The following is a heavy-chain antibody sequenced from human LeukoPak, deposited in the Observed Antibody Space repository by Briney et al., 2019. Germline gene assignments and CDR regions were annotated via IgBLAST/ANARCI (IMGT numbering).Heavy chain of an antibody. CDR1: GFTFSSYS. D-gene: IGHD3-22*01. CDR2: ISSSSSYI. J-gene: IGHJ4*02. CDR3: ARALYDSSGYYSHFDY. Sequence: PGGSLRLSCAASGFTFSSYSMNWVRQAPGKGLGWVSSISSSSSYIYYAVSLKGRFTISRDNAKNSLYLQMNSLRAEDTSVYYCARALYDSSGYYSHFDYWGQGTLVTVSS. V-gene: IGHV3-21*01.